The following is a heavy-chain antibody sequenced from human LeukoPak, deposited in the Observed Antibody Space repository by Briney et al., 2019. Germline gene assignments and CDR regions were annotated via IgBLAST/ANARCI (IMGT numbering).Heavy chain of an antibody. CDR1: GFRFSNFA. D-gene: IGHD5-12*01. CDR2: IIGSSGDT. J-gene: IGHJ4*02. Sequence: GSLRLSCAASGFRFSNFAMSWVRQAPGKGLEWVSLIIGSSGDTLYADSVKGRFTISRDISKNRLYLQMNSLRAEDTALYYCAKGAYDYIEMGYFDDWGQGTLITVSS. V-gene: IGHV3-23*01. CDR3: AKGAYDYIEMGYFDD.